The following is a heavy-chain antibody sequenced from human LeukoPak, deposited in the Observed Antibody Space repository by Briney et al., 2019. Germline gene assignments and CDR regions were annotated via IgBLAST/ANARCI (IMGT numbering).Heavy chain of an antibody. J-gene: IGHJ4*02. CDR3: AKDMGEDGSYYLDY. CDR2: ISGSGART. V-gene: IGHV3-23*01. D-gene: IGHD1-26*01. CDR1: GFTFSSYA. Sequence: GGSLRLSCAASGFTFSSYAMSWVRQAPGKGLEWVSAISGSGARTYYAGSVKGRFTISRDTSKNTLYLQMDSLRAEDTAVYYCAKDMGEDGSYYLDYWGQGTLVTVSS.